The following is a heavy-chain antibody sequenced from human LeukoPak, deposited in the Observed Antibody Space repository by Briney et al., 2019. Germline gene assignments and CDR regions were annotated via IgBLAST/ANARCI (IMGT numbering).Heavy chain of an antibody. CDR2: INPNSGGT. CDR3: ARVLARYGNLDY. J-gene: IGHJ4*02. D-gene: IGHD1-14*01. V-gene: IGHV1-2*07. Sequence: ASVKVSCKASGYTFTDYYIHWVRQAPGQGLEWMGWINPNSGGTNYTHKFQGRVTMTRDTSISTAYLELNRLTSDDTAVYYCARVLARYGNLDYWGQGILVTVSS. CDR1: GYTFTDYY.